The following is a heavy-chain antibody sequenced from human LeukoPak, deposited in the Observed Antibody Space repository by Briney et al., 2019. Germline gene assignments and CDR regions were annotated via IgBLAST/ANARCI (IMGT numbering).Heavy chain of an antibody. CDR2: ISYDGSNK. CDR3: AKETSVVPAATFDY. Sequence: PGRSLRLSCAASGFTFSSHGMHWVRQAPGEGLEWVAAISYDGSNKYYADSVKGRFTISRDNSKNTLYLQMNSLRAEDTAVYYCAKETSVVPAATFDYWGQGTLVTVSS. V-gene: IGHV3-30*18. D-gene: IGHD2-2*01. CDR1: GFTFSSHG. J-gene: IGHJ4*02.